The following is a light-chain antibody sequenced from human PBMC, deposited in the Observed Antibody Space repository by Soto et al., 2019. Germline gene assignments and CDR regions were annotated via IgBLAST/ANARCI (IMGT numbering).Light chain of an antibody. CDR3: TSYTSRDTHV. CDR2: EVT. J-gene: IGLJ1*01. V-gene: IGLV2-14*03. CDR1: SSDVGAYKY. Sequence: QSVVTQPASVSGSPGQSITISCTGTSSDVGAYKYVSWYQQHPGKAPKLMIYEVTNRPSGVSNRFSGSKSGNTASLTISGLEAEDEADYYCTSYTSRDTHVFGTGTKVTVL.